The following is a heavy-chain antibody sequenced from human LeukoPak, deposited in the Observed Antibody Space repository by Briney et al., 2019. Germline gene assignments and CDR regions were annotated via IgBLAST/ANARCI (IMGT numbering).Heavy chain of an antibody. Sequence: PSETLSLTCTASGGSISSSTYHWGWIRQPPGKGLEWIGGIYYSGNTYYNPSLKSRVTISVDTSKNQFSVKLSSVTAADTGVYYSARHSSPHAGSSSWYDFWGQGTLVTVSS. J-gene: IGHJ5*01. CDR3: ARHSSPHAGSSSWYDF. CDR1: GGSISSSTYH. V-gene: IGHV4-39*01. D-gene: IGHD2-15*01. CDR2: IYYSGNT.